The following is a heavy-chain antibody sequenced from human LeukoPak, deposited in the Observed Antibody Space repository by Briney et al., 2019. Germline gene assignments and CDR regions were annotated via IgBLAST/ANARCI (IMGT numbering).Heavy chain of an antibody. J-gene: IGHJ4*02. V-gene: IGHV3-30*03. Sequence: GESLRLSCAASGFTFSNYRMNWVRQAPGKGLEWVALIAYDGSNKYYADSVKGRFTISRDNAKNSLYLQMNSLRAEDTAVYYCARDRSDYGDHRFDYWGQGTLVTVSS. CDR3: ARDRSDYGDHRFDY. CDR1: GFTFSNYR. D-gene: IGHD4-17*01. CDR2: IAYDGSNK.